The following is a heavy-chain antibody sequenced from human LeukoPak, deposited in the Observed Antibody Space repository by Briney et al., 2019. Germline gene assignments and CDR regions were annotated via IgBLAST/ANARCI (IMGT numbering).Heavy chain of an antibody. J-gene: IGHJ4*02. CDR3: ARAGSMVRGVMAFDY. CDR1: GFTFSTYT. CDR2: ISYSSYYI. Sequence: GGSLRLSCAASGFTFSTYTLNWVRQAPGKGLEWVSAISYSSYYIYYRDSVKGRFTISRDNAKNSLYLQMNSLRAEDTAVYYCARAGSMVRGVMAFDYWGQGTLVTVSS. D-gene: IGHD3-10*01. V-gene: IGHV3-21*01.